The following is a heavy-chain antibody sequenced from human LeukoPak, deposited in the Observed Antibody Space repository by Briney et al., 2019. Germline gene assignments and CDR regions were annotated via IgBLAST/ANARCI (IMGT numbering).Heavy chain of an antibody. J-gene: IGHJ4*02. V-gene: IGHV3-64D*08. D-gene: IGHD6-13*01. CDR1: EFTFGTYA. Sequence: GGSLRLSCSASEFTFGTYAMLWVRQAPGEGLEYVSAISSNGRDTYYATSVRGRSSISRVNSNNTLYLQMSSLRPEDTAMYYCARLAAAGHSDFWGQGALVAVSS. CDR2: ISSNGRDT. CDR3: ARLAAAGHSDF.